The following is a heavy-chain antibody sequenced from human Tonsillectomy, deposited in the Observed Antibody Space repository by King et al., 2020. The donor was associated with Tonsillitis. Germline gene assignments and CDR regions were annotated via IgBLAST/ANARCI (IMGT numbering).Heavy chain of an antibody. D-gene: IGHD3-3*01. CDR1: GFTFITYA. CDR2: MSGSGART. J-gene: IGHJ6*02. V-gene: IGHV3-23*04. CDR3: AKCPYDFWSGGLYYAMDV. Sequence: VQLVESGGGLVQPGGSLRLSCAASGFTFITYAMTWVRQAPGKGLEWVAVMSGSGARTYHADAVKGRFTISSNNSNNTLDLQMNSLRAEDTAGYYCAKCPYDFWSGGLYYAMDVWGQGTTVTVSS.